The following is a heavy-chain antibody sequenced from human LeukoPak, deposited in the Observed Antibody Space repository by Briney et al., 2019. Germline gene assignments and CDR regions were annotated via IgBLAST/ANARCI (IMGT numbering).Heavy chain of an antibody. Sequence: TGGSLRLSCAASGFTFSSYAMHWVRQAPGKGLEWVAVISYDGSNKYYADSVKGRFTISRDNSENTLYLQMNSLRAEDTAVYYCARDRSGVIGVDWGQGTLVTVSS. CDR3: ARDRSGVIGVD. CDR2: ISYDGSNK. J-gene: IGHJ4*02. D-gene: IGHD2-15*01. V-gene: IGHV3-30-3*01. CDR1: GFTFSSYA.